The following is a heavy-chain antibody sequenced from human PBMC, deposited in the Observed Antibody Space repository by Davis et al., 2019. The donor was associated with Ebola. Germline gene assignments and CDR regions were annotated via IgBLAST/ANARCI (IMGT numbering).Heavy chain of an antibody. CDR3: ARELQTTVTTNAFDI. D-gene: IGHD4-17*01. CDR1: GAPINSHY. Sequence: SETLSLTCTVSGAPINSHYWNWIRQPPGKGLEWIGYIYYSGSTNYNSSLKSRVTISVDTSKNQISLKLRSVTAADTAVYYCARELQTTVTTNAFDIWGQGTMVTVSS. CDR2: IYYSGST. V-gene: IGHV4-59*11. J-gene: IGHJ3*02.